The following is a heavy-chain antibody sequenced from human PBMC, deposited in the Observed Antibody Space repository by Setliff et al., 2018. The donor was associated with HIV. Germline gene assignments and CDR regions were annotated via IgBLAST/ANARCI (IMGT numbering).Heavy chain of an antibody. D-gene: IGHD1-1*01. CDR2: INQDGSEK. J-gene: IGHJ6*03. V-gene: IGHV3-7*01. CDR3: ARDNWTGWGRGRYYHMDL. Sequence: PGGSLRLSCAASGFTFTSYWMIWVRQAPGKGLEWVANINQDGSEKNYVDSVKGRFTISRDNAKNSLYLQMDSLRVEGTTVYYCARDNWTGWGRGRYYHMDLWGEGTTVTVSS. CDR1: GFTFTSYW.